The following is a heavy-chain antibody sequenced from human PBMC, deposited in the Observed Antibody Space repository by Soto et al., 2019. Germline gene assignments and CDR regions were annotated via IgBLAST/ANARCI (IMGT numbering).Heavy chain of an antibody. D-gene: IGHD2-21*02. J-gene: IGHJ4*02. CDR2: IYWDDDK. V-gene: IGHV2-5*02. CDR3: AHRRSVAAIHFDS. CDR1: GLSLSTSGVS. Sequence: QITLKESGPSLVKPTQTLTLTCTVSGLSLSTSGVSVGWIRQPPGKALEWLALIYWDDDKRYRPSLKSRVTISKDASKNQVFLTMTNLDPVDTGTYYCAHRRSVAAIHFDSWGQGTLVTVSS.